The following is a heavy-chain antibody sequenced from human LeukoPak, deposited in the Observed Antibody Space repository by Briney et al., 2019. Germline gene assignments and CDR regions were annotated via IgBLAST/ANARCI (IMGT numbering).Heavy chain of an antibody. CDR2: IYYSGST. V-gene: IGHV4-59*01. D-gene: IGHD3-9*01. J-gene: IGHJ3*02. Sequence: PSETLSLTCTVSGGSISSYYWSWIRQPPGKGLEWIGYIYYSGSTNYNPSLKSRVTISVDTSKNQFSLKLSSVTAADTAVYYCARLYNILTEDIWGQGTMVTVSS. CDR3: ARLYNILTEDI. CDR1: GGSISSYY.